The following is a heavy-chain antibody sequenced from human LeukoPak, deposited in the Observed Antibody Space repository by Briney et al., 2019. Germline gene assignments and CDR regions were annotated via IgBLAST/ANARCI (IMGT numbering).Heavy chain of an antibody. CDR1: GGTFSSYA. CDR3: ARATTVTTSVAFDI. J-gene: IGHJ3*02. V-gene: IGHV1-69*13. D-gene: IGHD4-17*01. CDR2: IIPIFGTA. Sequence: ASVKVSCKASGGTFSSYAISWVRQAPGQGLEWMGGIIPIFGTANYAQKFQGRVTITADESTSTAYMELSSLRSEDTAVYYCARATTVTTSVAFDIWGQGTMVTVSS.